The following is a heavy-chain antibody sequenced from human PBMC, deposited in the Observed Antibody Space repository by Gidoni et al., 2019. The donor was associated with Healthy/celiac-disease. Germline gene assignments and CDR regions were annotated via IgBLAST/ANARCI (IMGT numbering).Heavy chain of an antibody. CDR3: ARSGYSGYGGDY. CDR1: VYNFATYW. Sequence: VQLVQSGAEVKKPGESLKISCKASVYNFATYWIAWVRQMPGKGLEWMGIIYPSDSDTRYSPSFQGQVTMSADKSISTAYLQWSSLKASDTAMYYCARSGYSGYGGDYWGQGTLVTVSS. V-gene: IGHV5-51*03. J-gene: IGHJ4*02. D-gene: IGHD5-12*01. CDR2: IYPSDSDT.